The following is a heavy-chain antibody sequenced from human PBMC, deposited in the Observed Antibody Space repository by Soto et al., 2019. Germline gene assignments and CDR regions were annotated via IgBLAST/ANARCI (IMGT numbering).Heavy chain of an antibody. Sequence: LRLSCAASGFTFSSYSMNWVRQAPGKGPEWVSSISSSSSYIYYADSVKGRFTISRDNAKNSLYLQMNSLRAEDTAVYYCARDPPMTTVSGGMDVWGQGTTVTVSS. D-gene: IGHD4-17*01. CDR3: ARDPPMTTVSGGMDV. CDR2: ISSSSSYI. V-gene: IGHV3-21*04. J-gene: IGHJ6*02. CDR1: GFTFSSYS.